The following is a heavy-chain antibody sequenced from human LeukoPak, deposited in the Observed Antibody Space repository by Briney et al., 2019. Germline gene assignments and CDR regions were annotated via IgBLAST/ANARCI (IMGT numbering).Heavy chain of an antibody. D-gene: IGHD3-16*02. CDR3: ARLNPWGYPARVFDY. Sequence: MTSETLSLTCTVSGGFISSYYWTWIRQPPGKGLEGIGYIYYTGSTNHNPSLKSRVTISVDMSKNQFSLRLSSVTAADTAVYYCARLNPWGYPARVFDYWGQGTLVTVSS. CDR1: GGFISSYY. V-gene: IGHV4-59*12. CDR2: IYYTGST. J-gene: IGHJ4*02.